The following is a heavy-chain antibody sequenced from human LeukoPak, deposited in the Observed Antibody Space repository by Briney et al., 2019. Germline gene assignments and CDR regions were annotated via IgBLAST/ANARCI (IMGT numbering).Heavy chain of an antibody. J-gene: IGHJ5*02. CDR2: SYIRGST. CDR3: ARIGYGSGSPTNL. V-gene: IGHV4-61*02. Sequence: SQTLSLICTVSGGSISGGSYYWSWIRQPDGKGLEWIGRSYIRGSTDYNPSLKSRVTISVDTSKNQFSLKLNSVTAADTAVYYCARIGYGSGSPTNLWGQGTLVTVSS. D-gene: IGHD3-10*01. CDR1: GGSISGGSYY.